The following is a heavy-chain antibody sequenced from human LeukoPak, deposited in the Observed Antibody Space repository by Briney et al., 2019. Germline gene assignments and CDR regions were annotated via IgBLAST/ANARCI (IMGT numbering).Heavy chain of an antibody. Sequence: GASVKVSCKASGYSFTGYFIHWVRQAPGQGLERTGCIDPNSGDTKYAQKFQGRVSMPRDTSTRTAYMELSRLRSDDTAVYFCARSGSTGYSLDYWGQGTLVTVSS. J-gene: IGHJ4*02. CDR2: IDPNSGDT. V-gene: IGHV1-2*02. CDR1: GYSFTGYF. CDR3: ARSGSTGYSLDY. D-gene: IGHD3-22*01.